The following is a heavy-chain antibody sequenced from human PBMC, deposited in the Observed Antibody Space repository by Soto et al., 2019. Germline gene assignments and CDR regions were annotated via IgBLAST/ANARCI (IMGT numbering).Heavy chain of an antibody. CDR1: GYSFTSYW. Sequence: GESLKISCRGSGYSFTSYWISWVRQMPGKGLEWMGRIDPSDSYTNYSPSFQGHVTISADKSISTAYLQWSSLKASDTAMYYCARQGELLNGMDVWGQGTTVTVSS. D-gene: IGHD1-26*01. CDR3: ARQGELLNGMDV. V-gene: IGHV5-10-1*01. J-gene: IGHJ6*02. CDR2: IDPSDSYT.